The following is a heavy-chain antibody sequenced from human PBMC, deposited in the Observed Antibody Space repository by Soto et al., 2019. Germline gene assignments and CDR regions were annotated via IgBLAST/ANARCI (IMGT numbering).Heavy chain of an antibody. CDR3: ARDLGIFGVVMPSPYYMDV. CDR1: GFTFSSYG. Sequence: GGSLRLSCAASGFTFSSYGMHWVRQAPGKGLEWVAVISYDGSSKYYADSVKGRFTISRDNSKNTLYLQMNSLRAEDTAVYYCARDLGIFGVVMPSPYYMDVWGKGTTVTVSS. J-gene: IGHJ6*03. V-gene: IGHV3-30*03. CDR2: ISYDGSSK. D-gene: IGHD3-3*01.